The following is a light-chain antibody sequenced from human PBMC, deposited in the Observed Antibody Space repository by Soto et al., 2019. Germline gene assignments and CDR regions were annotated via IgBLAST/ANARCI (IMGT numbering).Light chain of an antibody. CDR2: DST. CDR1: QFLSSY. J-gene: IGKJ1*01. CDR3: QQYGSSLWT. Sequence: STENPVTLLGCPGVRASPPCMASQFLSSYLAWYQQIPGQPPRLLIYDSTNRAAGIPARFSGSRSGTDFTLTISSVEHEDFAVYYCQQYGSSLWTFGQGTKL. V-gene: IGKV3-20*01.